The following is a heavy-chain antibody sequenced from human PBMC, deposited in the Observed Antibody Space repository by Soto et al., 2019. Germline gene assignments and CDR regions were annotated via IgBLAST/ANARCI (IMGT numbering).Heavy chain of an antibody. J-gene: IGHJ4*02. CDR2: ITGSAGGT. D-gene: IGHD1-1*01. Sequence: RRLSCAASGFTFSNYAMSWVRQAPGKGLEWVSTITGSAGGTYYADSMKGRFTISRDNSKSTLYLQMYSLRVEDTAVYYCARESEHWGQGTLVTVSS. CDR1: GFTFSNYA. V-gene: IGHV3-23*01. CDR3: ARESEH.